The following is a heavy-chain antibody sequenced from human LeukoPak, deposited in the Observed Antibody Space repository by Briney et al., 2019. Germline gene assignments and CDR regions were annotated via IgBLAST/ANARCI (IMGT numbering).Heavy chain of an antibody. Sequence: PGRSLRLSCAASGFTFDDYAMHWVRQAPGKGLEWVSGISWNSGSIGYADSVKGRFTISRDNAKNSLYLQMNSLRAEDTALYYCAKGFYGSDDNWFDPWGQGTLVTVSS. CDR2: ISWNSGSI. V-gene: IGHV3-9*01. CDR3: AKGFYGSDDNWFDP. D-gene: IGHD4-17*01. J-gene: IGHJ5*02. CDR1: GFTFDDYA.